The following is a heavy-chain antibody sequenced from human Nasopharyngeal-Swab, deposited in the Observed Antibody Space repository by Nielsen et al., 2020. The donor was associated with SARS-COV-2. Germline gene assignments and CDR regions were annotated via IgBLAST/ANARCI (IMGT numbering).Heavy chain of an antibody. V-gene: IGHV3-53*01. J-gene: IGHJ6*02. D-gene: IGHD6-13*01. CDR2: IYSGGST. CDR3: ARDLTAAGGYQYYGMDV. Sequence: GESLKISCAASGFTVSSNYMSWVRQAPGEGLEWVSVIYSGGSTYYADSVKGRFTISRDNSKNTLYLQMNSLRAVDTAVYYCARDLTAAGGYQYYGMDVWGQGTTVTVSS. CDR1: GFTVSSNY.